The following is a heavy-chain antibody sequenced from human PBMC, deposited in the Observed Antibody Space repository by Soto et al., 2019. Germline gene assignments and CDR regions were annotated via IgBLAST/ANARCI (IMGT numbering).Heavy chain of an antibody. J-gene: IGHJ6*02. CDR3: ARAGAARSPSEYYYYGMDV. CDR1: GYSFTSYW. CDR2: IDPSDSYT. V-gene: IGHV5-10-1*04. Sequence: PGESLKISCKGSGYSFTSYWISWVRQMPGKGLEWMGRIDPSDSYTRYSPSFQGQVTISADKSISTAYLQWSSLKASDTAMYYCARAGAARSPSEYYYYGMDVWGQGTTVTVSS. D-gene: IGHD6-6*01.